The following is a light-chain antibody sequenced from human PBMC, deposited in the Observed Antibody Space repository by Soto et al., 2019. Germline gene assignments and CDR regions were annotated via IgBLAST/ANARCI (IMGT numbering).Light chain of an antibody. CDR2: GAS. V-gene: IGKV3D-20*02. J-gene: IGKJ1*01. Sequence: EIVLTQSPGILSLSPGERSSLSCGASQSISSSFLAWYQQKPGQAPRLLIYGASSRATGIPDRFSGSGSGTDFTLTISSLEPEDFAVYYCQQRSNWPTFGQGTKVDIK. CDR3: QQRSNWPT. CDR1: QSISSSF.